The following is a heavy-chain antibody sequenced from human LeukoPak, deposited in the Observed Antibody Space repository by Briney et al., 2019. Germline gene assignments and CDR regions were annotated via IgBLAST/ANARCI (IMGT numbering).Heavy chain of an antibody. V-gene: IGHV1-2*02. CDR3: ARVRRTAAPGTGPYYYYGMDV. J-gene: IGHJ6*02. CDR1: GYTFTGYY. CDR2: INPNSGGT. Sequence: ASVKVSCKASGYTFTGYYMHWVRQAPGQGLEWMGWINPNSGGTNYAQKFQGRVTMTRDTSISTAYMELSRLRSDDTAVYYCARVRRTAAPGTGPYYYYGMDVWGQGTTVTVSS. D-gene: IGHD6-13*01.